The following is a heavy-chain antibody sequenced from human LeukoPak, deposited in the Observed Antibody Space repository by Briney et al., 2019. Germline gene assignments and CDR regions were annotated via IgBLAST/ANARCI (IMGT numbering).Heavy chain of an antibody. V-gene: IGHV4-59*01. J-gene: IGHJ5*02. D-gene: IGHD4-17*01. CDR2: ISDSGST. CDR3: ARYDYGDCWFDP. Sequence: SETLSLTYTVSGGSMNNYYWSWIRQAPGKGLEWIGYISDSGSTNYNPSLRSRVTISVDTSKNQFSLKLSSVTAADTALYYCARYDYGDCWFDPWGQGTLVTVSS. CDR1: GGSMNNYY.